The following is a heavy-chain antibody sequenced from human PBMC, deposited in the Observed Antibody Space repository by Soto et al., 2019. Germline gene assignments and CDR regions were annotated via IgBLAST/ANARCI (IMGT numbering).Heavy chain of an antibody. CDR1: GGSISGGGYY. J-gene: IGHJ1*01. CDR3: ASALKDYDILTGYYSAEYFQH. V-gene: IGHV4-31*03. D-gene: IGHD3-9*01. Sequence: QVQLQESGPGLVKPSQTLSLTCTVSGGSISGGGYYWSWIRQHPGKGLEWIGYIYYSGSTYYNPSLKSRVTISVDTSKNQFSLKLSSVTAADTAVYYCASALKDYDILTGYYSAEYFQHWGQGTLVTVSS. CDR2: IYYSGST.